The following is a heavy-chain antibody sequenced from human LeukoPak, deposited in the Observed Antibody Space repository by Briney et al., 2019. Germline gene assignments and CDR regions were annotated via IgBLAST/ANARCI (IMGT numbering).Heavy chain of an antibody. CDR3: ASDYCSGGSCYPDY. J-gene: IGHJ4*02. D-gene: IGHD2-15*01. CDR2: ISSDGTTT. CDR1: AFTFSRYW. Sequence: GGSLRLSCAASAFTFSRYWMHWVRQTPGEGLVWVSRISSDGTTTTYADSVKGRFTISRDNARNTLYLQMNSLRAEDTAVYYCASDYCSGGSCYPDYWGQGTLVTVSS. V-gene: IGHV3-74*01.